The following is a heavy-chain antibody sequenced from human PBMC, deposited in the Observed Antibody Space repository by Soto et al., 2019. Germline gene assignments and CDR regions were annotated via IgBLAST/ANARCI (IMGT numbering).Heavy chain of an antibody. CDR1: GFTFSTYW. Sequence: EVQLVESGGGLVQPGGSLTLPCAASGFTFSTYWMTRQRQPPGKGLARVASINQDGSERYYVDSVRARFTISRDNAKDSILLQMNRLRAEDTAVYYCVSGGHFYVFWGQGPLFTVS. V-gene: IGHV3-7*01. CDR2: INQDGSER. J-gene: IGHJ4*02. D-gene: IGHD3-16*01. CDR3: VSGGHFYVF.